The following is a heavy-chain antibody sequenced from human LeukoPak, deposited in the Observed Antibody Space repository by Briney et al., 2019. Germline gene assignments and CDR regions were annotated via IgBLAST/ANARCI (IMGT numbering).Heavy chain of an antibody. CDR2: VDPEDAQT. CDR3: VIGLSAAGTGGVY. Sequence: GATVKISCKASGYTFTDYYIHWVQQAPGKGLEWLGHVDPEDAQTIYSENFQDRVTMTADTSTDTGYMEVSSLRSDDTAVYFCVIGLSAAGTGGVYWGQGTLVTVSS. J-gene: IGHJ4*02. V-gene: IGHV1-69-2*01. D-gene: IGHD6-13*01. CDR1: GYTFTDYY.